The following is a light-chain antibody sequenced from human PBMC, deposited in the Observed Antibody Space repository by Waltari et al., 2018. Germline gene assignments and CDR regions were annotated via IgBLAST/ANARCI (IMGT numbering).Light chain of an antibody. CDR2: GAS. Sequence: EIVMTQSPATLSVSPGERATLPCRASQSVSSNLAWYQQKPGQAPRLLIYGASTRATAIPARFSGSGSGTEFTLTISSLQSEDFAVYYCQQYNNWPPWTFGQGTKVEIK. J-gene: IGKJ1*01. CDR3: QQYNNWPPWT. V-gene: IGKV3-15*01. CDR1: QSVSSN.